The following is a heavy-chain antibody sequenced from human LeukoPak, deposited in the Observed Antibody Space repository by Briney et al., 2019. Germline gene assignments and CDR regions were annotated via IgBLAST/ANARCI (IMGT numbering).Heavy chain of an antibody. V-gene: IGHV3-74*01. D-gene: IGHD3-3*01. J-gene: IGHJ4*02. CDR3: VSFGAVG. Sequence: GGSLRLSCAAFGVAVSGYWMNWVRQAPGKGLVWVARINSDGSSTSHADSVKGRFTISRDNAKNTLYLQMNSLRVDDTAVYYCVSFGAVGWGQGTLVTVSS. CDR1: GVAVSGYW. CDR2: INSDGSST.